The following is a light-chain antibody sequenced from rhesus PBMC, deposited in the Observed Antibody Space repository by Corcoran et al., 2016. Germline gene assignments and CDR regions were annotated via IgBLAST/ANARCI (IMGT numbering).Light chain of an antibody. Sequence: DIQLTQSPSSLSASVGDKVTITCHASLGISSWLAWYQQKPGKAPKPLIFAASSLQSGVPSRFSGSGSGTDYTATISSMQSEDFAKYYCQQYDDLAYSVGQGTKVEIK. V-gene: IGKV1-19*01. CDR1: LGISSW. CDR3: QQYDDLAYS. J-gene: IGKJ2*01. CDR2: AAS.